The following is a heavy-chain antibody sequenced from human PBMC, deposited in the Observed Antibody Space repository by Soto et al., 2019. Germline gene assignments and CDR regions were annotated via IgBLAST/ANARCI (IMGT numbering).Heavy chain of an antibody. Sequence: QVQLVKSGTEVKKPGSSVKVSCKATGGTFRNYPINWVRQAPGQGLESMGSIFPLTDIPDYAQNFQTRLTISADKSTSTAYMELSSLTSDDTAMYFCARGPLVVLNYFESWGQGTLVTVSS. V-gene: IGHV1-69*02. CDR3: ARGPLVVLNYFES. CDR2: IFPLTDIP. CDR1: GGTFRNYP. J-gene: IGHJ4*02.